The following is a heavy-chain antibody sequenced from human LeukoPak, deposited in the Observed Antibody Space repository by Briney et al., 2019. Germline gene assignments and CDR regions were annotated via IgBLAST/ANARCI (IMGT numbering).Heavy chain of an antibody. CDR2: IYYDGST. CDR1: GGSMSNYW. J-gene: IGHJ5*02. CDR3: ARRLCSSLTCHIGPSGNWPDP. V-gene: IGHV4-59*08. Sequence: SETLSLTCTVSGGSMSNYWWNWVRQPPGKGLEWIGYIYYDGSTHYNPSLNSRVTISIDTSKNQFSLKLNSVTAADTAVYYCARRLCSSLTCHIGPSGNWPDPWGQGTLVAVSS. D-gene: IGHD2-2*02.